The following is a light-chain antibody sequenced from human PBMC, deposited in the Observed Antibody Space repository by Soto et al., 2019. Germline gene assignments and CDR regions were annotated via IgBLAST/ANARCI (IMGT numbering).Light chain of an antibody. V-gene: IGKV3-11*01. CDR3: QQYGSSRT. Sequence: IVLTHSPATLSLSPCERATLSFRASQSLINFVAWYQHKPGQPPRLLIYDASKRATGIPTRFSGSGSGTDFTLTISSLQPEDFAVYYCQQYGSSRTFGQGTKVDI. CDR1: QSLINF. J-gene: IGKJ1*01. CDR2: DAS.